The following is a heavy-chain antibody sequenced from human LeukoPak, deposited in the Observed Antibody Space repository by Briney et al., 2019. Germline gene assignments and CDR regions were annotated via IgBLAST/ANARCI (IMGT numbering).Heavy chain of an antibody. CDR2: ISSSSNYI. Sequence: KPGGSLRLSCAASGFTFSSYSMNWVRQAPGKGLEWVSSISSSSNYIYYADSVKGRFTISRDNAKNSLYLQMNSPRAEDTAVYYCARSNGYNDRGLNWFGPWGQGTLVTVSS. J-gene: IGHJ5*02. CDR1: GFTFSSYS. D-gene: IGHD5-24*01. CDR3: ARSNGYNDRGLNWFGP. V-gene: IGHV3-21*01.